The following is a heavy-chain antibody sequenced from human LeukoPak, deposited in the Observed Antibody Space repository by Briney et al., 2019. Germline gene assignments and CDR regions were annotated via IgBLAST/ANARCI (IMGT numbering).Heavy chain of an antibody. J-gene: IGHJ3*02. CDR3: AKDLQWELLLAFDI. D-gene: IGHD1-26*01. CDR2: IIPILGIA. CDR1: GGTFSSYT. Sequence: SVKVSCKASGGTFSSYTISWVRQAPGQGLEWMGRIIPILGIANYAQKFQGRVTITADKSTSTAYMELSSLRAEDMALYYCAKDLQWELLLAFDIWGQGTMVTVSS. V-gene: IGHV1-69*04.